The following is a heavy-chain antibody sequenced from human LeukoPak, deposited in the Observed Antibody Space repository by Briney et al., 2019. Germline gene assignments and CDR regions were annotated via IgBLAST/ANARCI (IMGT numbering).Heavy chain of an antibody. V-gene: IGHV3-7*01. Sequence: GGSLRLSCAASGFTFSSYWMNWVRQAPGKGLEWVANIKQDGSEKYYVDSVKGRFTISRDNAKNSLYLQMNSLRAEDTAVYYCASIQADSTGYNWFDPWGQGTLVTVSS. CDR1: GFTFSSYW. CDR3: ASIQADSTGYNWFDP. CDR2: IKQDGSEK. D-gene: IGHD1-14*01. J-gene: IGHJ5*02.